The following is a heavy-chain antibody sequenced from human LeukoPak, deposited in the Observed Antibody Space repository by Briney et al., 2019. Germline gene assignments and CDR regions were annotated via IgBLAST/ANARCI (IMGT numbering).Heavy chain of an antibody. CDR3: AKDLNYYDSSGYSGGDY. J-gene: IGHJ4*02. D-gene: IGHD3-22*01. CDR1: GFTFSSYG. V-gene: IGHV3-30*18. CDR2: ISYDGSNK. Sequence: GGSLRLSCAASGFTFSSYGMHWVRQAPGKGLEWVAVISYDGSNKYYADSVKGRFTISRDNSKNTLYLQMNSLRAEDTAVYYCAKDLNYYDSSGYSGGDYWGQGTLVTVSS.